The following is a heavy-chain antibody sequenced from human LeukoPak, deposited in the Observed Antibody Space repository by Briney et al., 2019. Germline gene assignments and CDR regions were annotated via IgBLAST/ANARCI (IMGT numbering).Heavy chain of an antibody. CDR3: ARDGRPLPIPRGRTGGWYFDY. CDR1: GFPFMDYY. D-gene: IGHD3-16*01. CDR2: IISSGSTM. Sequence: PGGSLSLSWAASGFPFMDYYRSGFRRAPGKGLGGVWYIISSGSTMYYADSGKGRFTISRDNAKNSLYLQMNSLRAEDTAVYYCARDGRPLPIPRGRTGGWYFDYWGQGTLVTVSS. V-gene: IGHV3-11*01. J-gene: IGHJ4*02.